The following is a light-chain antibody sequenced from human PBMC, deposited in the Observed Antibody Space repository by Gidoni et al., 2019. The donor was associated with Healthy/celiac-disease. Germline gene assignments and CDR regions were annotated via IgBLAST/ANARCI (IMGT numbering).Light chain of an antibody. CDR2: DAA. CDR1: QSVSSY. Sequence: DIVLTQSPATLSLSPGARTTLSCRASQSVSSYLAWYQQKPGQAPRHLIYDAANRATGLPARFSGSGSGTDVTLTISSIEHEEVAVYYCQQRSNWPPVTFGGGTKVEIK. V-gene: IGKV3-11*01. CDR3: QQRSNWPPVT. J-gene: IGKJ4*01.